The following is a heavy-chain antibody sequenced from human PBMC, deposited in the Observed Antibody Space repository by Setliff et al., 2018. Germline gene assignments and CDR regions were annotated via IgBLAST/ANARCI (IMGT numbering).Heavy chain of an antibody. CDR2: IKQDGSEE. D-gene: IGHD6-6*01. J-gene: IGHJ6*03. CDR3: ARLGGQLGQTRSNYYYYYYMDV. V-gene: IGHV3-7*01. Sequence: PGESLKISCAASGFTFSSYWMSWVRQAPGKGLEWVANIKQDGSEEYYVDSVKGRFTISRDNAKNSLYLQMNSLGVEDTAVFYCARLGGQLGQTRSNYYYYYYMDVWGKGTTVTVSS. CDR1: GFTFSSYW.